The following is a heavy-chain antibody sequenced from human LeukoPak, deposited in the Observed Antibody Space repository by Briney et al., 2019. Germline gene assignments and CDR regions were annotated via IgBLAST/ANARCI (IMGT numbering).Heavy chain of an antibody. CDR1: GFSFTDAW. V-gene: IGHV3-15*01. CDR3: TTDVEALGRLRVGDY. Sequence: PGGSLRLSCAASGFSFTDAWMSWVRQAPGKGLEWVGRITSKTDGGITDSAAPVKGRFTISRDDSKNTLYLQMNSLKTEDTAVYYCTTDVEALGRLRVGDYWGQGTLVTVSS. CDR2: ITSKTDGGIT. D-gene: IGHD3-10*01. J-gene: IGHJ4*02.